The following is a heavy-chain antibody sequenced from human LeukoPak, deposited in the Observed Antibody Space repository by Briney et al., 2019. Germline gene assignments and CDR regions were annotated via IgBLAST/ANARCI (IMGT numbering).Heavy chain of an antibody. J-gene: IGHJ6*02. Sequence: GGSLRLSCAASGFTFSSYAMSWVRQAPGKGLEWGSAISGSGGSTYYADSVKGRFTISRDNSKDTLYLQMNSLRAEDTAVYYCAKGAGIAAAPSERYYYYGMDVWGQGTTVTVSS. V-gene: IGHV3-23*01. D-gene: IGHD6-13*01. CDR2: ISGSGGST. CDR3: AKGAGIAAAPSERYYYYGMDV. CDR1: GFTFSSYA.